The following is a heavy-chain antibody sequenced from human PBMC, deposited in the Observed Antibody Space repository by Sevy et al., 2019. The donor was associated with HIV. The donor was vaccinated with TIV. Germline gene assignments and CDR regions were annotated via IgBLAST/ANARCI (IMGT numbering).Heavy chain of an antibody. CDR1: GYTFTRYD. V-gene: IGHV1-8*03. CDR3: TRGGYYAL. Sequence: ASVKVSYKASGYTFTRYDINWVRQATGQGLEWMGWMNPNSGNTGYAQKFQGRVTITRNTSINTAYMELSSLRSDDTAVYYCTRGGYYALWGQGTLVTVSS. CDR2: MNPNSGNT. D-gene: IGHD3-10*01. J-gene: IGHJ1*01.